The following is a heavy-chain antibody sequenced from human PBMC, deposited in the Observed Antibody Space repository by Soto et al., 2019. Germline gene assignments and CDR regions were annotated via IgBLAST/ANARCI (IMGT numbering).Heavy chain of an antibody. Sequence: SETLSLTCTVSGGSINSYYWSWLRQPPGKGLEWIGHIYYSGSTTYNPSLKSRVTISVDTSENQFSLKLISVTAADTAVYYCAYLRYFYGSGSYNSYFDPWGEGTLVTVSS. CDR1: GGSINSYY. CDR3: AYLRYFYGSGSYNSYFDP. CDR2: IYYSGST. V-gene: IGHV4-59*08. D-gene: IGHD3-10*01. J-gene: IGHJ5*02.